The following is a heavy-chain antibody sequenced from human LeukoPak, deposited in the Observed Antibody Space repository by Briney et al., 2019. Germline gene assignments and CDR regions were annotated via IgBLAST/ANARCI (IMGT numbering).Heavy chain of an antibody. J-gene: IGHJ4*02. CDR2: IYYLVGT. Sequence: SETLSLTCTVSGGSISSSSYYWGWIRQPPGKGLGWIGSIYYLVGTYYNPSLKSRVTTSLDTSKNQFSLKLSSVTAADTAVYHCARAENYDILTRGGFDYWGQGTLVTVSS. V-gene: IGHV4-39*07. CDR3: ARAENYDILTRGGFDY. D-gene: IGHD3-9*01. CDR1: GGSISSSSYY.